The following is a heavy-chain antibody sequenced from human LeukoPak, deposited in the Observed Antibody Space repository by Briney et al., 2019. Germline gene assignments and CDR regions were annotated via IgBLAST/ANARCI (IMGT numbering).Heavy chain of an antibody. D-gene: IGHD3-10*01. CDR3: ASPLWFGELLSYYYYYMDV. Sequence: GGSLRLSCAASGFTFSDYYMGWIRQAPGKGLEWVSYISSSGSTIYYADSVKGRFTISRDNAKNSLYLQMNSLRAEDTAVYYCASPLWFGELLSYYYYYMDVWGKGTTVTISS. J-gene: IGHJ6*03. CDR2: ISSSGSTI. V-gene: IGHV3-11*01. CDR1: GFTFSDYY.